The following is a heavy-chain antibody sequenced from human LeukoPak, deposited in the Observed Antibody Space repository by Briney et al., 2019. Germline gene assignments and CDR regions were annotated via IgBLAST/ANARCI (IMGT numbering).Heavy chain of an antibody. D-gene: IGHD2-2*01. CDR3: ARDRSRFYY. Sequence: QSGGSLRLSCAASRLTFSNYWMSWVRQAPGKGLEWVANIKEDGNEKYYVDSVKGRFTISRDNAKKSLYLQMNSLRAEDTAVYYCARDRSRFYYWGQGTPVTVSS. V-gene: IGHV3-7*01. CDR2: IKEDGNEK. CDR1: RLTFSNYW. J-gene: IGHJ4*02.